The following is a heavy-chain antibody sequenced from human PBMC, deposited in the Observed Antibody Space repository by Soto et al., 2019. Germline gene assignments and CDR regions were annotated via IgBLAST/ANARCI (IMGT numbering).Heavy chain of an antibody. CDR3: AKDRGGYYYDSSGYYPTFDY. V-gene: IGHV3-23*01. J-gene: IGHJ4*02. CDR2: ISGSGGST. D-gene: IGHD3-22*01. Sequence: GGSLRLSCAASGFTFSSYAMSWVRQAPGKGLEWVSAISGSGGSTYYADSVKGRFTISRDNSKNTLYLQMNSLRAEDTAVYYCAKDRGGYYYDSSGYYPTFDYWGQGTLVTVSS. CDR1: GFTFSSYA.